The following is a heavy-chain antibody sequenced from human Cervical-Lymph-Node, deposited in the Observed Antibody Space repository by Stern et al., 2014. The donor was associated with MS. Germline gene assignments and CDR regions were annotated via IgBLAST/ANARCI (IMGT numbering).Heavy chain of an antibody. CDR3: AKVVRIYGDYKDYFEY. CDR2: ISYDGSNK. Sequence: VQLVESGGGVVQHGRSLRLSCAASGFTFSDYGMHWVRQAPGKGLEWVAVISYDGSNKYFADSVKGRFTISRDNSKNTLYLQMNSLRAEDTAVYYCAKVVRIYGDYKDYFEYWGQGTLVTVSS. J-gene: IGHJ4*02. CDR1: GFTFSDYG. V-gene: IGHV3-30*18. D-gene: IGHD4-17*01.